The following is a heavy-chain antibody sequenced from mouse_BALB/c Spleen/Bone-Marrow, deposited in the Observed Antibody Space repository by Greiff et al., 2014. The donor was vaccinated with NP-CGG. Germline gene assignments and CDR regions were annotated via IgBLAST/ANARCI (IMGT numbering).Heavy chain of an antibody. CDR2: IYPGSGNT. CDR3: ARNGNYSWFAY. D-gene: IGHD2-1*01. CDR1: GYTFTDYF. Sequence: QVQLQQSGPELVKPGASVKISCKASGYTFTDYFINWVKQKPGQGLEWIGWIYPGSGNTNFNEKFKGRATLTVDTSSTTAYMQLSSLTSEDTAVYFCARNGNYSWFAYWGQGTLVTVPA. V-gene: IGHV1-84*02. J-gene: IGHJ3*01.